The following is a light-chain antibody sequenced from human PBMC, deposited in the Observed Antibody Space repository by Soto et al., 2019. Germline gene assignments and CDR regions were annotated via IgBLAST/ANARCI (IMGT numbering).Light chain of an antibody. V-gene: IGKV4-1*01. CDR3: HQYYSIPRT. CDR1: QSVFQTPTNNNS. J-gene: IGKJ1*01. CDR2: WAS. Sequence: DIVMTQSPDSLACPRGEGATTNGKPTQSVFQTPTNNNSLACYQRKPGQPPKLLIYWASTRESGVPDRFSGSGSGTDFTLTINSLQAEDAAVYYCHQYYSIPRTFGQGTKVEIK.